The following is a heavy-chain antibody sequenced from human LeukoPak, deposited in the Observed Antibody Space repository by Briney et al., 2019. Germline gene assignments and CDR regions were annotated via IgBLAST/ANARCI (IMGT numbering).Heavy chain of an antibody. J-gene: IGHJ5*02. Sequence: PGGSLRLSCAASGFTFSSYTMNWVRQAPGKGLEWFSSMSGSSDIYYADSVRGRFTISRDNAKNSLFLQMNSLRADDTAVYYCVRIPNSANFPNWFDPWGQGTLVTVSS. D-gene: IGHD4/OR15-4a*01. CDR2: MSGSSDI. V-gene: IGHV3-21*01. CDR1: GFTFSSYT. CDR3: VRIPNSANFPNWFDP.